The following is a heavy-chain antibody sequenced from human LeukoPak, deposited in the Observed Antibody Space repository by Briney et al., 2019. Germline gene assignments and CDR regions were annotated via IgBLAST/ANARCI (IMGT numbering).Heavy chain of an antibody. J-gene: IGHJ4*02. CDR2: IKQDGSDN. Sequence: GGSLRLSCAASGFAFSSIWMTWVRQAPGKGLEWVANIKQDGSDNYYVDSVKGRFTISRDNAKNSLYLQMNSLRDGDTAVYYYASGGSYHGHWGQGTLVTVSS. CDR1: GFAFSSIW. D-gene: IGHD1-26*01. V-gene: IGHV3-7*01. CDR3: ASGGSYHGH.